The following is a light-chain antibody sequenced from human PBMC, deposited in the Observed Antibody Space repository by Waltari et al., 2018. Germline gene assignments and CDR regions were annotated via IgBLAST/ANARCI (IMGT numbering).Light chain of an antibody. Sequence: QSVLTQPPSVSGAPGQRVTISCIGTNSNIGAFQVPSYQKSPGAAPKLLIYGSSNRPAVVPDRFSGSKSDTSASLVITGLQVEDEGDFYCQSYDNILHGCVFGTGTKVIV. CDR2: GSS. CDR3: QSYDNILHGCV. J-gene: IGLJ1*01. CDR1: NSNIGAFQ. V-gene: IGLV1-40*02.